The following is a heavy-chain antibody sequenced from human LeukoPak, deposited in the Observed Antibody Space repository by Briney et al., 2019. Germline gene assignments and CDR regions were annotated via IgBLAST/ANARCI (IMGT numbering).Heavy chain of an antibody. V-gene: IGHV3-23*01. CDR2: ISGGLTST. CDR1: GFTFSTYA. Sequence: GGSLRLSCSASGFTFSTYAMSWVRQAPGKGLEWVSAISGGLTSTHYADSVKGRFTISRDNSKNTLYLQMNSLRAEDAAIYYCAKGSSMIRGLYDGFDIWGQGTMVTVSS. CDR3: AKGSSMIRGLYDGFDI. D-gene: IGHD3-10*01. J-gene: IGHJ3*02.